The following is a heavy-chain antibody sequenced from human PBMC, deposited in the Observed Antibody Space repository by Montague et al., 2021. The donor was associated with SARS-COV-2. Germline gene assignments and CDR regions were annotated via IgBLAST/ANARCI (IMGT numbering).Heavy chain of an antibody. CDR1: GFTFSRYS. CDR3: ARWGYYDILTGYSEDFYGMDV. D-gene: IGHD3-9*01. V-gene: IGHV3-21*01. Sequence: SLRLSCAASGFTFSRYSMNWVRQAPGKGLEWVSSISSSSSYIYXXXLXXXRFXISRDNAKNSLYLQMNSLRAEDTAVHYCARWGYYDILTGYSEDFYGMDVWGQGTTVTVSS. CDR2: ISSSSSYI. J-gene: IGHJ6*02.